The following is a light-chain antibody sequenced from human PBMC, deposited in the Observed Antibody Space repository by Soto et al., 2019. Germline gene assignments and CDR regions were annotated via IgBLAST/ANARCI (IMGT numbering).Light chain of an antibody. J-gene: IGKJ2*01. CDR2: AAS. Sequence: DIQMTQSPSSLSASVGDRVTITCRASQSISSYLNWYQQKPGKAPKVLIYAASRLESGVPSRFSGSGSGTDFTLTISSLQPEDYATYYCQQSYSTPPRYTVGQGTKVDIK. CDR1: QSISSY. V-gene: IGKV1-39*01. CDR3: QQSYSTPPRYT.